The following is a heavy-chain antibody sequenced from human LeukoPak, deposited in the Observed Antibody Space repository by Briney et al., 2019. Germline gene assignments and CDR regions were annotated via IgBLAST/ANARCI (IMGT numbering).Heavy chain of an antibody. J-gene: IGHJ6*03. CDR3: ARAPITIFEETKESMDV. V-gene: IGHV1-2*02. Sequence: ASVKVSCKASGYTFSDYYTHWVRQAPGQGLEWMGWMNHKSGGTKYAQKFQGRVTMTRDTSLSTAYMELRRLRSDDTAVYYCARAPITIFEETKESMDVWGKGTTVTVSS. CDR1: GYTFSDYY. CDR2: MNHKSGGT. D-gene: IGHD3-3*01.